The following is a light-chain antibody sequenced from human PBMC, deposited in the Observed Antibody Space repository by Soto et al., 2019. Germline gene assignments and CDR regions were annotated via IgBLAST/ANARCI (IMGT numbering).Light chain of an antibody. V-gene: IGLV2-14*01. Sequence: SALAQPASVSGSPGQSITISCTGTSSDLGGYNFVSWYQHHPGKAPKLMIYQVSNRPSGVSSRFSGSKSGNTASLTISGLQAEDEADYYCCSYTSSSPYVFGTGTKVTVL. CDR3: CSYTSSSPYV. J-gene: IGLJ1*01. CDR2: QVS. CDR1: SSDLGGYNF.